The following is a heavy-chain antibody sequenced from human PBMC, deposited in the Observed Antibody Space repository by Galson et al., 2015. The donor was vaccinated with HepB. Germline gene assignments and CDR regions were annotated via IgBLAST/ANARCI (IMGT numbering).Heavy chain of an antibody. V-gene: IGHV3-23*01. CDR1: GFTFSDCG. Sequence: SLRLSCAASGFTFSDCGMSWVRLAPGKGLEWVSGISGTTGSTYYADSVKGRFTISRDNSKNTLYLQMNSLRAEDTAVYYCAKDLPRGGAWLAPFDYWGQGTLVTVSS. CDR3: AKDLPRGGAWLAPFDY. J-gene: IGHJ4*02. D-gene: IGHD6-19*01. CDR2: ISGTTGST.